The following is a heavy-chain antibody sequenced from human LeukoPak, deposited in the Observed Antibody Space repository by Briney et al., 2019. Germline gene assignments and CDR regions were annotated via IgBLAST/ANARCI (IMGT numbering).Heavy chain of an antibody. CDR2: ISAYNGNT. V-gene: IGHV1-18*01. CDR3: ARDDWYYDSSGYRGVY. Sequence: ASVKVSCKXSGYTFTSYGISWVRQAPGQGLEWMGWISAYNGNTNYAQKLQGRVTMTTDTSTSTAYMELRSLRSDDTAVYYCARDDWYYDSSGYRGVYWGQGTLVTVSS. D-gene: IGHD3-22*01. CDR1: GYTFTSYG. J-gene: IGHJ4*02.